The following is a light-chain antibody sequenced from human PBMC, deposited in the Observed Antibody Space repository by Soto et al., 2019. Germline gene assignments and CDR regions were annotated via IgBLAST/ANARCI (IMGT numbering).Light chain of an antibody. CDR2: DAS. V-gene: IGKV3-11*01. CDR1: QSVSSY. CDR3: QQRSNLLT. J-gene: IGKJ4*01. Sequence: IVLTQSPSTLSLSPGERATLSCRASQSVSSYLAWYQQKPGQAPRLLIYDASNRATGIPARFSGSGSGTDFTLTISSLEPEDFAVYYCQQRSNLLTFGGGTKVDSK.